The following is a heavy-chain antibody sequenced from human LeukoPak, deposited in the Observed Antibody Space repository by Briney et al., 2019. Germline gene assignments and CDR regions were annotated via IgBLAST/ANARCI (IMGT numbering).Heavy chain of an antibody. CDR2: ISGDGSTT. Sequence: GGSLRLSCAASGFTFSNYWMHWVRQPPGKGLVWVSHISGDGSTTGYAESVEGRFTISRDNAKNTVYLQMNRLGAEDTAVYYCARDRAGYCSGGSCPWGQGTLVTVSS. J-gene: IGHJ5*02. CDR1: GFTFSNYW. D-gene: IGHD2-15*01. V-gene: IGHV3-74*01. CDR3: ARDRAGYCSGGSCP.